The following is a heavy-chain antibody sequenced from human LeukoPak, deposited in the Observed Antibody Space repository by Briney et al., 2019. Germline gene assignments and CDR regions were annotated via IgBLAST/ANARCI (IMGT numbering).Heavy chain of an antibody. CDR3: ARALWFGETFPAY. Sequence: GGSLRLSCAASGFTFDDYAMSWVRQAPGKGLEWVSGINWNGGSTGYAESVKGRFTISRDNAKKSLYLQMNSLRAEDTAVYYCARALWFGETFPAYWGQGTLVTVSS. D-gene: IGHD3-10*01. CDR1: GFTFDDYA. CDR2: INWNGGST. J-gene: IGHJ4*02. V-gene: IGHV3-20*04.